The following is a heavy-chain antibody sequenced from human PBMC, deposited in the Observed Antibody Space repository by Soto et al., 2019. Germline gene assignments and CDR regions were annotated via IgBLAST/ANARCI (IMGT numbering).Heavy chain of an antibody. D-gene: IGHD2-2*01. J-gene: IGHJ4*02. V-gene: IGHV3-30-3*01. CDR2: ISYDGSNK. Sequence: VAVISYDGSNKYYADSVKGRFTISRDNSKNTLYLQMNSLRAEDTAVYYCARVDIVVVPAAPFDYWGQGTLVTVSS. CDR3: ARVDIVVVPAAPFDY.